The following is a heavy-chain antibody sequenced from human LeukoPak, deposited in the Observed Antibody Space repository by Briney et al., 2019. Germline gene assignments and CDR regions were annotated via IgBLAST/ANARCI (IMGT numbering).Heavy chain of an antibody. J-gene: IGHJ6*03. CDR2: IYTSGST. CDR1: GGSIKTYY. V-gene: IGHV4-4*07. D-gene: IGHD3-10*01. CDR3: ARSFSTYYYGSGGDGNYYYYMDV. Sequence: SETLSLTCTVSGGSIKTYYWSWIRQPAGKGLEWIGRIYTSGSTNYNPSLKSRVTMSVDTSKNQFSLKLSSVTAADTAVYYCARSFSTYYYGSGGDGNYYYYMDVWGKGTTVTISS.